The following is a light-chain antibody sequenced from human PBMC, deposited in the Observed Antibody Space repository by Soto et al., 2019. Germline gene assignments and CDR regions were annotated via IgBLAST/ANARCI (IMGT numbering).Light chain of an antibody. J-gene: IGKJ1*01. CDR2: GAS. Sequence: EIVMTQSPATLSLSPGERASLSCGASQSVGNNLAWYRQKPGQAPRLLVYGASTRATGVPARFSGSGSGTEFTLIISSLQSEDFAVYYCQQYNSWPRTFGQGTKVDIK. V-gene: IGKV3-15*01. CDR1: QSVGNN. CDR3: QQYNSWPRT.